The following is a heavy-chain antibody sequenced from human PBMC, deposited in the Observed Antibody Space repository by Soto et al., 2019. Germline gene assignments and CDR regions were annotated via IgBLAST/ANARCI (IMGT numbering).Heavy chain of an antibody. CDR3: ARAHVYSAPFDY. J-gene: IGHJ4*02. CDR1: GYTFTGYA. D-gene: IGHD1-20*01. CDR2: INAGNGNT. Sequence: ASVKVSCKASGYTFTGYAMHWVRHAPGQRLEWMGWINAGNGNTKYSQKFQGRVTITRDTSASIAYMELSRLRSEDTAVYYCARAHVYSAPFDYSGQGTLLTVSS. V-gene: IGHV1-3*01.